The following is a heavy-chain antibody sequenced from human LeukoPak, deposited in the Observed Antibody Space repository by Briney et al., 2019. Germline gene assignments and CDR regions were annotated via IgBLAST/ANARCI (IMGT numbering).Heavy chain of an antibody. CDR2: ISAYKGDT. CDR1: GYIFVTHA. CDR3: ARDDRSSSWYH. V-gene: IGHV1-18*01. Sequence: ASVKVSCKASGYIFVTHAISWVRQAPGQGLEWMGWISAYKGDTNYAQKFQGRVTMTTDTSTSTAYMELRSLRSDDTAVYYCARDDRSSSWYHWGQGTLVTVSS. D-gene: IGHD6-13*01. J-gene: IGHJ5*02.